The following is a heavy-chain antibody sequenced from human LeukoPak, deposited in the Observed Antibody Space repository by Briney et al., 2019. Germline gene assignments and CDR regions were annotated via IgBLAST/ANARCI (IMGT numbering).Heavy chain of an antibody. D-gene: IGHD5-18*01. V-gene: IGHV4-4*07. J-gene: IGHJ4*02. Sequence: SETLSLTCTVSGDSISNYFWSWIRQPAGKGLEWIGRIYAGEGAKYNPSLETRVTVSVDTSTNQLYLKLSSVTAADTAVYYCAREGYSYGYYFDYWGQGTLVTVSS. CDR2: IYAGEGA. CDR3: AREGYSYGYYFDY. CDR1: GDSISNYF.